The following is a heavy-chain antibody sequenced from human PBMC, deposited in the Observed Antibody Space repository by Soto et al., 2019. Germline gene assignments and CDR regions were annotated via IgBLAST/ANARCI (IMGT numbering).Heavy chain of an antibody. CDR2: ISGGGDRA. J-gene: IGHJ1*01. V-gene: IGHV3-23*01. Sequence: EVQLLQSGGGLVQPGGSLRLSCAASGFTFHAYSMTWVRQTPGEGLEWVSAISGGGDRAYYTDSVQGRFTISRDNSRNTVYLQMNGLRGDDTATYYCVQERPATVAPGGRGQCFQRWGQGTLVTVSS. D-gene: IGHD6-19*01. CDR3: VQERPATVAPGGRGQCFQR. CDR1: GFTFHAYS.